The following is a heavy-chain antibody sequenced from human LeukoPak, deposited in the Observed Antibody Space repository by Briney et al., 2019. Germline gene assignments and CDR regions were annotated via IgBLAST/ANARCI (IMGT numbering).Heavy chain of an antibody. Sequence: GGSLRLSCAASGFTFSSYSMNWVRQAPGKGLEWVSTINGNGGTTYYADSVKGRFTISRDNSKNTLFLQVNSLRAEDTAVYYCANLYSSGWYTGGPTPFDSWGQGTLVTV. J-gene: IGHJ4*02. CDR2: INGNGGTT. CDR3: ANLYSSGWYTGGPTPFDS. D-gene: IGHD6-19*01. CDR1: GFTFSSYS. V-gene: IGHV3-23*01.